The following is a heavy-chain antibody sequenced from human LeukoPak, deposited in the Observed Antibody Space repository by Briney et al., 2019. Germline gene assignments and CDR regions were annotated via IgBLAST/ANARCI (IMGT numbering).Heavy chain of an antibody. Sequence: ASVKLSCKASGYPFINYYMHWVRQAPGQGLEWMGIINPSGGSTSYAQTFQGRVTMTRDTSTSTVYMELSSLRSEDTAVYYCARAQAWDSSDPNWFDPWGQGTLVTVSS. V-gene: IGHV1-46*01. D-gene: IGHD6-19*01. J-gene: IGHJ5*02. CDR3: ARAQAWDSSDPNWFDP. CDR1: GYPFINYY. CDR2: INPSGGST.